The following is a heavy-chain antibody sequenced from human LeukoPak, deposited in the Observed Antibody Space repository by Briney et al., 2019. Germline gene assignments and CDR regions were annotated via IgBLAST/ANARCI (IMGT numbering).Heavy chain of an antibody. CDR2: INHDGSDT. V-gene: IGHV3-74*01. J-gene: IGHJ5*02. D-gene: IGHD2-15*01. CDR3: VRGGPSTWS. Sequence: PGGSLRLSCAASGFTFKLYWKHWVRQVPGRGPVWVSRINHDGSDTIYADSVRGRFTISRDDAKNTLYLQMNNLRAEDTAVYYCVRGGPSTWSWGQGTLVTVSS. CDR1: GFTFKLYW.